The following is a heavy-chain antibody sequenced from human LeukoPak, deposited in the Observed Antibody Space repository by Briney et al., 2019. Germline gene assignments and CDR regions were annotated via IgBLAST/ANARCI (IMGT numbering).Heavy chain of an antibody. CDR3: ARRTYYYDSSGGAFDI. D-gene: IGHD3-22*01. V-gene: IGHV1-69*13. CDR2: IIPIFGTA. J-gene: IGHJ3*02. CDR1: GGTFSSYA. Sequence: SVKVSCKASGGTFSSYAISWVRQAPGQGLEWMGGIIPIFGTANYAQKFQGRVTITADESTSTAYMELSSLRFEDTAVYYCARRTYYYDSSGGAFDIWGQGTMVTVSS.